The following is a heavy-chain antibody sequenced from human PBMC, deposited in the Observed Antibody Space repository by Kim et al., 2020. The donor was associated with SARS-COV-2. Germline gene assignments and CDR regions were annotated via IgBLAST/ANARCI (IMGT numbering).Heavy chain of an antibody. CDR3: ARDDGSGSYYIGLDY. J-gene: IGHJ4*02. V-gene: IGHV3-30*07. Sequence: DSVKGRFTISRDNSKNTLYLQMNSLRAEDTAVYYCARDDGSGSYYIGLDYWGQGTLVTVSS. D-gene: IGHD3-10*01.